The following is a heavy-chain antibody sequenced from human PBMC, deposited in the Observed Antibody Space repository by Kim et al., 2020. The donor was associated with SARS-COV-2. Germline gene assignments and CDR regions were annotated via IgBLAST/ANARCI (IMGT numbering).Heavy chain of an antibody. CDR2: ISSSSSYI. CDR1: GFTFSSYS. CDR3: AREGGNDYGDYYYYYGMDV. Sequence: LSLTCAASGFTFSSYSMNWVRQAPGKGLEWVSSISSSSSYIYYADSVKGRFTISRDNAKNSLYLQMNSLRAEDTAVYYCAREGGNDYGDYYYYYGMDVWGQGTTVTVSS. D-gene: IGHD4-17*01. J-gene: IGHJ6*02. V-gene: IGHV3-21*01.